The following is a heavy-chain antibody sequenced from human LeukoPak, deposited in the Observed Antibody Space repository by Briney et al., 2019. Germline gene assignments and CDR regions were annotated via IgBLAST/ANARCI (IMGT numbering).Heavy chain of an antibody. CDR3: ARSVVAATWWFDP. Sequence: SETLSLTCTVSGGSISSYYWSWIRQPPGKGLEWIGYIYYSGSTNYNPSLKSRVTISVDTSKNQFSLKLSSVTAADTAVYYCARSVVAATWWFDPWGQGTLDTVSS. D-gene: IGHD2-15*01. CDR2: IYYSGST. J-gene: IGHJ5*02. V-gene: IGHV4-59*01. CDR1: GGSISSYY.